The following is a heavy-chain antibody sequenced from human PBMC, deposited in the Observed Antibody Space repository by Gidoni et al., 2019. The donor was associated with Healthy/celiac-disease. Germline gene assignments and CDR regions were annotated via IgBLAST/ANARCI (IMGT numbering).Heavy chain of an antibody. CDR2: INHSGST. Sequence: QVQLQQWGAGLVKPSETLSVTCAVYGGSSSGYYWSWIRHPPGQGLEWIGEINHSGSTNYNPSLQSRVTISVDTSKNQFSLKLSSVTSADTAVYYCELRQDYYYYGMDVWGQGTTVTVSS. CDR1: GGSSSGYY. J-gene: IGHJ6*02. D-gene: IGHD1-7*01. CDR3: ELRQDYYYYGMDV. V-gene: IGHV4-34*01.